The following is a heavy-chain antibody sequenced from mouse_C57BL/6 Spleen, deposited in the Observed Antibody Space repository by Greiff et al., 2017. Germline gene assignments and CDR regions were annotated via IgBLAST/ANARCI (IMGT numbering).Heavy chain of an antibody. V-gene: IGHV5-17*01. CDR2: LSSGSSTL. CDR1: GFTFSDYG. J-gene: IGHJ3*01. Sequence: EVQLVESGGGLVKPGGSLKLSCAASGFTFSDYGMPWVRQAPEKGLEWVAYLSSGSSTLYYADTVKGRFTISRDNAKNTLVLQMTSLRSEDTAMYYCARAYYSNAAWFAYWGQGTLVTVSA. D-gene: IGHD2-5*01. CDR3: ARAYYSNAAWFAY.